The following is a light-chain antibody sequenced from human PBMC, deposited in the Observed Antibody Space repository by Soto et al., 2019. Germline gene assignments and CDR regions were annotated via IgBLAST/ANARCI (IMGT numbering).Light chain of an antibody. V-gene: IGLV2-14*03. CDR1: SSDVGAYDF. CDR3: SSYTTSSTRV. J-gene: IGLJ1*01. CDR2: EVR. Sequence: QSVLTQPASVSGSPGQSITISCTGTSSDVGAYDFVSWYQQHPDKAPKLMIYEVRNRPSGVSNRFSGSKSVNTATLTISGLQAEDEADYYCSSYTTSSTRVFGTATKVTVL.